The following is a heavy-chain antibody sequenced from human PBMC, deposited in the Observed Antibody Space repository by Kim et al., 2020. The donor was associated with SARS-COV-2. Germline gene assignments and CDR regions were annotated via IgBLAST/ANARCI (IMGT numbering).Heavy chain of an antibody. J-gene: IGHJ4*02. D-gene: IGHD3-10*01. CDR3: ARDRLGYGVRGIHHFDY. CDR1: GGTFSSYA. V-gene: IGHV1-69*13. Sequence: SVKVSCKASGGTFSSYAISWVRQAPGQGLEWMGGIIPIFGTANYAQKFQGRVTITADESTSTAYMELSSLRSEETAVYYCARDRLGYGVRGIHHFDYWGQGTLVTVSS. CDR2: IIPIFGTA.